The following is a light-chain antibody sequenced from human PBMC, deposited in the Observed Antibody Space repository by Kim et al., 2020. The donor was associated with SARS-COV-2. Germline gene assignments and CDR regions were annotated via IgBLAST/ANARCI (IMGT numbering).Light chain of an antibody. Sequence: RATINCKSSQTVLYSSNNKNYLAWYQQKPGQPPRLLIYWASTRESGVPDRFSGSGSGTDFTLTISSLQVEDVAVYYCQQYYGTPTFGQGTKVDIK. CDR3: QQYYGTPT. CDR2: WAS. CDR1: QTVLYSSNNKNY. J-gene: IGKJ1*01. V-gene: IGKV4-1*01.